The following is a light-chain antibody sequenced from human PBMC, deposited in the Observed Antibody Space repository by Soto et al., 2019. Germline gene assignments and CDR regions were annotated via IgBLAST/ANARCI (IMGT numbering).Light chain of an antibody. CDR3: QQYGSSPLT. CDR1: QSVSSSY. V-gene: IGKV3-20*01. CDR2: GAS. J-gene: IGKJ2*01. Sequence: EIVLTQSPGTLSLSPGERATLSCRASQSVSSSYLAWYKHKPGQAPRLLIYGASSRATGIRDRFSGSGSGTDFTLTISRQEPEDFAVYYCQQYGSSPLTFGQGTKLEIK.